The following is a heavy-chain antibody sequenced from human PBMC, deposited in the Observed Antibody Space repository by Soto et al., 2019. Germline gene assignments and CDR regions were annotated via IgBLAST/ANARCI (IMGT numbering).Heavy chain of an antibody. V-gene: IGHV3-23*01. D-gene: IGHD3-16*01. CDR1: GFTFSSYA. CDR2: ISGSGGST. CDR3: AGDGGDTLDY. Sequence: VGSLRLSCAASGFTFSSYAMSWVRQAPGKGLEWVSAISGSGGSTYYADSVKGRFTISRDNSKNTLYLQMNGLRAEDTAVYYCAGDGGDTLDYWGQGTLVTVSS. J-gene: IGHJ4*02.